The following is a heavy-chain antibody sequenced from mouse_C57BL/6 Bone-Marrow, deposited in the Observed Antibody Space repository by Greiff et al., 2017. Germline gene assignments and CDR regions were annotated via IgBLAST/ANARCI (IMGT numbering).Heavy chain of an antibody. J-gene: IGHJ4*01. CDR1: GFNIKNTY. Sequence: VQLQQSVAELVRPGASVKLSCTASGFNIKNTYMHWVKQRPEQGLEWIGRIDPANGNTKYAPKFQGKATITADTSSSTAYMQLNSLTSEDSAVYYCARKEGITTVVATDYAMDYWGQGTSVTVSS. CDR3: ARKEGITTVVATDYAMDY. D-gene: IGHD1-1*01. CDR2: IDPANGNT. V-gene: IGHV14-3*01.